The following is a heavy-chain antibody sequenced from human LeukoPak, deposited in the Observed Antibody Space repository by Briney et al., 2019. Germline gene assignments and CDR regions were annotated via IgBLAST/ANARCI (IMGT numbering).Heavy chain of an antibody. CDR2: IRSKAYGWTT. J-gene: IGHJ5*02. D-gene: IGHD2-2*01. CDR1: GFTFGDYA. V-gene: IGHV3-49*03. CDR3: TRAYTQLGFDT. Sequence: PGRSLRLXCTASGFTFGDYAMSWFRQAPGKGLEWVGFIRSKAYGWTTEYAASVKGRFTISRDDSKSIAYLQMNSLKTEDTAVYYCTRAYTQLGFDTWGQGTLVTVSS.